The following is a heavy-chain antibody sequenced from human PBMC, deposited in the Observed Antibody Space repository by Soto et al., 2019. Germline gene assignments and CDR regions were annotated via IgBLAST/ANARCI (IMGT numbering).Heavy chain of an antibody. Sequence: EVQLVESGGGLVQPGGSLRLTCVASGFPFSIYSMNWVRQAPGKGLEWSSYITSDTNTIKYADSVKGRFTISRDNAKNLVYLQMNSLRDEDTAVYFCARSVEGHFDYWGQGTLVTVCS. J-gene: IGHJ4*02. CDR1: GFPFSIYS. CDR2: ITSDTNTI. CDR3: ARSVEGHFDY. V-gene: IGHV3-48*02. D-gene: IGHD6-19*01.